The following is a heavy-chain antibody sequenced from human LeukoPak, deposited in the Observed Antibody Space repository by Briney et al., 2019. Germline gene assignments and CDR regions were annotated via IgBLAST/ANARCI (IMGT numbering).Heavy chain of an antibody. Sequence: SETLSLTCTVSGGSINNYYWSWIRQPPRKGLEWIGFIYYSGNTNYNPSLKSRATISVDTSQNQFSLNLNSVNAADTAVYYCARGTVTAPDYWGQGTLVTVSS. CDR1: GGSINNYY. CDR2: IYYSGNT. D-gene: IGHD2-21*02. V-gene: IGHV4-59*08. J-gene: IGHJ4*02. CDR3: ARGTVTAPDY.